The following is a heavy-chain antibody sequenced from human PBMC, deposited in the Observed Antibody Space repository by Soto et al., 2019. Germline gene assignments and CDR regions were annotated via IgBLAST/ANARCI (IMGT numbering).Heavy chain of an antibody. Sequence: QVQLQQWGAGLLKPSETLSLTCAVYGGSFSGYQWSWIRQTPGKGLEWIGEINDSGNINYNPSLKSRVTIFLDTPKKQISLKLSSVTAADSAVYYCARGVILWFGELSRRGGYHYYMDVWGKGTTVTVSS. V-gene: IGHV4-34*01. CDR3: ARGVILWFGELSRRGGYHYYMDV. D-gene: IGHD3-10*01. CDR1: GGSFSGYQ. J-gene: IGHJ6*03. CDR2: INDSGNI.